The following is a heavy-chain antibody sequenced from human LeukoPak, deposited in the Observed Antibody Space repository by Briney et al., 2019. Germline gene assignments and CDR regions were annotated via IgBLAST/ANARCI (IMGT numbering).Heavy chain of an antibody. V-gene: IGHV3-23*01. CDR1: GFTFRSHP. CDR3: AKRVTTPHYFDY. CDR2: FGSSGAT. J-gene: IGHJ4*02. Sequence: GPLRLSCAASGFTFRSHPMAWVRQAPGKGLEWVSTFGSSGATYYADSVKGRFTISRDTSKNTLYLQMNSLRPEDTAVYYCAKRVTTPHYFDYWGQGTRVTVSS. D-gene: IGHD1-1*01.